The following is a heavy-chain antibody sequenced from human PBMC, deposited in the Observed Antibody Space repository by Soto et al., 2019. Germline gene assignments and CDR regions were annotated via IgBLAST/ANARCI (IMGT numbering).Heavy chain of an antibody. Sequence: QLQLQESGSGLVKPSQTLSLTCAVSGGSISSGGYSWSWIRQPPGKGLEWIGYIYHSGSTYYNPSLMSRGIISVARSKNQFSLKLSSVTAADTAVYYCAAGGGLPRYYWGQGTLVTVSS. CDR3: AAGGGLPRYY. V-gene: IGHV4-30-2*01. CDR1: GGSISSGGYS. CDR2: IYHSGST. D-gene: IGHD5-12*01. J-gene: IGHJ4*02.